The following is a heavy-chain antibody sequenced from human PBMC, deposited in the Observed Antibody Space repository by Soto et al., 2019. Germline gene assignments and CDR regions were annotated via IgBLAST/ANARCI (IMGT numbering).Heavy chain of an antibody. CDR1: GYNFVNYW. Sequence: LGESPKISCKGSGYNFVNYWIAWVRQMPGQGLEWRGIICPGDSDTRYSPSFQVQVTISADKSISTANLQWSSLKASDTAIYSCARHVKDPREFDYYGMDVWGQGTTVAVSS. CDR3: ARHVKDPREFDYYGMDV. D-gene: IGHD3-10*01. CDR2: ICPGDSDT. V-gene: IGHV5-51*01. J-gene: IGHJ6*02.